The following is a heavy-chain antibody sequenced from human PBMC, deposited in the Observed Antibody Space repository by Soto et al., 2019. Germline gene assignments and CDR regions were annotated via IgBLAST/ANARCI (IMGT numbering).Heavy chain of an antibody. CDR3: ARGQKRGSYYFDY. CDR2: IYYSGST. V-gene: IGHV4-59*01. CDR1: GGSISSYY. J-gene: IGHJ4*02. Sequence: PSETLSLTCTVSGGSISSYYWSWIRQPPGKGLEWIGYIYYSGSTNYNPSLKSRVTISVDTSKNQFSLKLSSVTAADTAVYYCARGQKRGSYYFDYWGQGTLVTVSS. D-gene: IGHD3-10*01.